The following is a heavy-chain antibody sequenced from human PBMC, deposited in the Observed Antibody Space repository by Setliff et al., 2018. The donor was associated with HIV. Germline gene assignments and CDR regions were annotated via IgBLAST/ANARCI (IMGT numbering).Heavy chain of an antibody. CDR2: IYTSGST. CDR1: GGSISSSSYY. J-gene: IGHJ3*02. V-gene: IGHV4-61*09. D-gene: IGHD3-22*01. CDR3: ARGPRGYYDSTGYSPKALDI. Sequence: SETLSLTCTVSGGSISSSSYYWSWIRQPAGKGLEWIGHIYTSGSTNYNPSLKSRVTISVDTSKNQFSLNLSSVTAADTALYYCARGPRGYYDSTGYSPKALDIWGQGTMVTVSS.